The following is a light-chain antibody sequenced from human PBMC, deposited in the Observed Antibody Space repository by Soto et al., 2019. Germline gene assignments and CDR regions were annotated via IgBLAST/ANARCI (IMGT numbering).Light chain of an antibody. Sequence: QSVLTQPASVSGSPGQSITISCTGTSSDVGGYNYVSWYQHHPGKAPKLMIYEVSNRPSGVSNRFSGSKSGNTASLTISGLQAEDEADYYCSSYTGSSPLVFGTGTKLTVL. J-gene: IGLJ1*01. V-gene: IGLV2-14*01. CDR1: SSDVGGYNY. CDR3: SSYTGSSPLV. CDR2: EVS.